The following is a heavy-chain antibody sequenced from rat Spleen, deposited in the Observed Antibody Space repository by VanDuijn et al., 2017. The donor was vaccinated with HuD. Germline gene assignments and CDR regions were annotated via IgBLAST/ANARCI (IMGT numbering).Heavy chain of an antibody. CDR3: AREYWRRFGY. J-gene: IGHJ2*01. D-gene: IGHD4-2*01. Sequence: QVQLKESGPGLVQSSQTLSLTCTVSGFSLSSSHVTWVRQPPGKGLEWMGGMWSGGNTGYNSALKSRLSISRDTSKNQVFLKMNSLQSEDTATYYCAREYWRRFGYWGQGVMVTVSS. V-gene: IGHV2-30*01. CDR2: MWSGGNT. CDR1: GFSLSSSH.